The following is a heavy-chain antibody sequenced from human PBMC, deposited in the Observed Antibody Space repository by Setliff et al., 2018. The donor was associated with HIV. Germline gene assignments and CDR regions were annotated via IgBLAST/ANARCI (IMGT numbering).Heavy chain of an antibody. Sequence: LSLTCSISCATIHYHYWSWIRQPPGKGLEWIGYVDYSGDTEYNPSLQSRATISRDPSKSQVSLTLNSATAADTAVYYCTRGPGGTVPKPLEAFDVWGRGAVVTVSS. D-gene: IGHD1-7*01. CDR1: CATIHYHY. CDR2: VDYSGDT. J-gene: IGHJ3*01. V-gene: IGHV4-59*11. CDR3: TRGPGGTVPKPLEAFDV.